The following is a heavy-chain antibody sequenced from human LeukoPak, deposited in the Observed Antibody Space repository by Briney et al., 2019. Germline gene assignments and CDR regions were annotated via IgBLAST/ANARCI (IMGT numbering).Heavy chain of an antibody. Sequence: PGGSLRLSCAASRFTFSTYTMNWVRQAPGKGLEWVSSISSSSSYIYYADSVKGRFTISRDSAKNSLYMQMNSLRAEDTAVYYCARGLLREPYAFDIWGQGTMVTVSS. V-gene: IGHV3-21*01. CDR1: RFTFSTYT. J-gene: IGHJ3*02. CDR2: ISSSSSYI. CDR3: ARGLLREPYAFDI. D-gene: IGHD1-26*01.